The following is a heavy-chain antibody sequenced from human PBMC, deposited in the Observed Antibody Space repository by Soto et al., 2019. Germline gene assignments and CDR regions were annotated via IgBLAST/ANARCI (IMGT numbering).Heavy chain of an antibody. CDR3: ARGWQGRALYYYYGLDV. CDR2: ISSSSSYI. Sequence: KPGGSLRLSCAASGFAFSAYNTMWVRQAPGKGLEWVSSISSSSSYIFYADSVKGRFTISRDNAKNSLYLRMNSLRAEDTALYYCARGWQGRALYYYYGLDVWGQGTTVTVSS. V-gene: IGHV3-21*01. CDR1: GFAFSAYN. J-gene: IGHJ6*02. D-gene: IGHD3-10*01.